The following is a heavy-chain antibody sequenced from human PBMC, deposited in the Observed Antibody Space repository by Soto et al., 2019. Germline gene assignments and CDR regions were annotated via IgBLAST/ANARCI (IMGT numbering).Heavy chain of an antibody. CDR3: ARHKVARGGPLEY. V-gene: IGHV4-38-2*01. J-gene: IGHJ4*02. D-gene: IGHD5-12*01. CDR1: GYAISSGFY. CDR2: VYHTGST. Sequence: TSETLSLTCAVSGYAISSGFYWDWLRLSPGKGLEWIGCVYHTGSTYYNPALKSRVAIAVDTSKNQFSLKMTSVTATDTAVYYRARHKVARGGPLEYWGQGVPVTVSS.